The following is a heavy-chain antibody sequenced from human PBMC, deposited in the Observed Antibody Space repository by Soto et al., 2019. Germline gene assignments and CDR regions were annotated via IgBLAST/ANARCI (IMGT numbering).Heavy chain of an antibody. Sequence: GGSLRLSCAASGFTFSSYWMSWVRQAPGKGLEWVANIKQDGSEKYYVDSVKGRFTISRDNAKNSLYLQMNSLRAEDTAVYYCARGADGYDFWSGYWDYWGQGTLVTVSS. CDR3: ARGADGYDFWSGYWDY. CDR1: GFTFSSYW. CDR2: IKQDGSEK. V-gene: IGHV3-7*01. D-gene: IGHD3-3*01. J-gene: IGHJ4*02.